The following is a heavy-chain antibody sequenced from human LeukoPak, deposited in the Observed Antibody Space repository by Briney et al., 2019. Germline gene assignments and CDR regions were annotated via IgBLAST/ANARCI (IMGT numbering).Heavy chain of an antibody. Sequence: RGSLRLSCAASGFTVSSNYMSSVRQAPGKGLEWVSVIYSGGSTYYADSVKGRFTISRDNSKNTLYLQMNSLRAEDKAVYYCARVASGSYYPHYYYYYYMDVWGKGTTVTVSS. CDR2: IYSGGST. CDR1: GFTVSSNY. CDR3: ARVASGSYYPHYYYYYYMDV. J-gene: IGHJ6*03. V-gene: IGHV3-53*01. D-gene: IGHD3-10*01.